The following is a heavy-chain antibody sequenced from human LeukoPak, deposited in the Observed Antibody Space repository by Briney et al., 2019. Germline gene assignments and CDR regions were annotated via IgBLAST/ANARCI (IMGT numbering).Heavy chain of an antibody. CDR2: VKPDGSEK. V-gene: IGHV3-7*02. CDR3: VRTTYGDY. CDR1: GFTLSTYW. J-gene: IGHJ4*02. Sequence: PGGSLRLSCAASGFTLSTYWMTWVRQAPRKGLEWVAAVKPDGSEKNYVDSVKGRFTISRDNAKNSLYLQVSSLRAEDTAVYYCVRTTYGDYWGQGTLVTVSS. D-gene: IGHD1-1*01.